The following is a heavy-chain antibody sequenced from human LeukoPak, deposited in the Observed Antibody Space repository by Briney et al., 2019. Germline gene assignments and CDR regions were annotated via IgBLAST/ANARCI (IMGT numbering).Heavy chain of an antibody. V-gene: IGHV4-59*08. CDR2: IYYSGST. CDR3: ARRHDTAMVSDL. CDR1: GGSISSYY. Sequence: SETLSLTCTVSGGSISSYYWSWSRQPPGKGLEWIGYIYYSGSTNYNPSLKSRVTISVDTSKNQFSLKLRSVTAADTAVYYCARRHDTAMVSDLWGRGTLVTVSS. D-gene: IGHD5-18*01. J-gene: IGHJ2*01.